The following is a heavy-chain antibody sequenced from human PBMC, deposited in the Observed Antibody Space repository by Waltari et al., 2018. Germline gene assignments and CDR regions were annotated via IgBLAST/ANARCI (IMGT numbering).Heavy chain of an antibody. J-gene: IGHJ3*02. CDR3: ARDGSSGYGGAFDI. V-gene: IGHV1-69-2*01. D-gene: IGHD6-19*01. Sequence: EVQLVQSGAEVKKPGATVKISCKVSGYTFTDYYMHWVQQAPGKGLEWMGLVDPEDGETIYAEKFQGRVTISVDTSKNQFSLKLSSVTAADTAVYYCARDGSSGYGGAFDIWGQGTMVTVSS. CDR2: VDPEDGET. CDR1: GYTFTDYY.